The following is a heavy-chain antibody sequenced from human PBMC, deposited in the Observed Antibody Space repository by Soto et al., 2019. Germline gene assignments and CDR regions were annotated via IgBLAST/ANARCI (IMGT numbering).Heavy chain of an antibody. D-gene: IGHD2-15*01. CDR2: ISSSGSTI. Sequence: PGGSLRLSCAASGFTFSSYEMNWVRQAPGKGLEWVSYISSSGSTIYYADSVKGRFTISRDNAKNSLYLQMNSLRAEDTAVYYCARGSYCSGGSCYPNWFDPWGQGTLVTVSS. CDR3: ARGSYCSGGSCYPNWFDP. J-gene: IGHJ5*02. CDR1: GFTFSSYE. V-gene: IGHV3-48*03.